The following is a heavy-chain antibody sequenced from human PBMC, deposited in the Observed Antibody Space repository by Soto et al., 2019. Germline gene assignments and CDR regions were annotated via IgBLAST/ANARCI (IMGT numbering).Heavy chain of an antibody. V-gene: IGHV3-30-3*01. CDR3: AREEFEAGRGHFGY. Sequence: QVQVVESGGGVVQPGGSLRLSCAASGFTFSTSAMHWVRQAPGKGLEWMAMISYGGNNKYYADSVKGRFTISRDISESTLYLQMNSLRTADTAVYYCAREEFEAGRGHFGYCGQGTLVSVSS. CDR2: ISYGGNNK. J-gene: IGHJ4*02. CDR1: GFTFSTSA. D-gene: IGHD6-13*01.